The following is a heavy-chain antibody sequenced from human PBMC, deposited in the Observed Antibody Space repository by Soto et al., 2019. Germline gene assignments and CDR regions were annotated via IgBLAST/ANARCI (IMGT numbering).Heavy chain of an antibody. V-gene: IGHV1-69*13. CDR1: GGTFSSYA. Sequence: GASVKVSCKASGGTFSSYAISWVRQAPGQGLEWMGGIIPIFGTANYAQKFQGRVTITADESTSTAYMELSSLRSEDTAVYYCARDLPGYSYGPSYIWGQGTLVTVS. CDR3: ARDLPGYSYGPSYI. J-gene: IGHJ4*02. D-gene: IGHD5-18*01. CDR2: IIPIFGTA.